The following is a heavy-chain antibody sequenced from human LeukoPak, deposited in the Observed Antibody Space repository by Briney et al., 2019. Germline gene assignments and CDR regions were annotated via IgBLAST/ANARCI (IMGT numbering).Heavy chain of an antibody. CDR1: GFTFSSYG. D-gene: IGHD6-19*01. V-gene: IGHV3-30*18. Sequence: GWSLRLSFAASGFTFSSYGMHWVRQAPSKGLEWVAVISYDGSNKYYADSVKGRFTISRDNSKNTLYLQMNSLRAEDTAVYYCAKDLIAVADEPNWFDPWGQGTLVTVSS. CDR3: AKDLIAVADEPNWFDP. CDR2: ISYDGSNK. J-gene: IGHJ5*02.